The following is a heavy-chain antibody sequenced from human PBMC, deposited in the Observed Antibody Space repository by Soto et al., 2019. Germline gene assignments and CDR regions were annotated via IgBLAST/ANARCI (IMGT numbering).Heavy chain of an antibody. CDR3: ARAYYGSGSYYGRDYYYYYMDV. V-gene: IGHV1-46*03. CDR1: GYTFTSYY. J-gene: IGHJ6*03. CDR2: INPSGGST. Sequence: EASVKVSCTASGYTFTSYYMHWVRQAPGQGLEWMGIINPSGGSTSYAQKFQGRVTMTRDTSTSTVYMELSSLRSEDTAVYYCARAYYGSGSYYGRDYYYYYMDVWGKGTTVTVSS. D-gene: IGHD3-10*01.